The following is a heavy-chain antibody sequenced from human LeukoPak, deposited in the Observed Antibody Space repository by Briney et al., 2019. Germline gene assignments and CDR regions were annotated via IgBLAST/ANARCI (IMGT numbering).Heavy chain of an antibody. D-gene: IGHD3-16*01. CDR2: IYYSGST. CDR1: GGSISSGDYY. J-gene: IGHJ3*02. Sequence: SETLSLTCTVSGGSISSGDYYWSWIRQPPGKGLEWIGYIYYSGSTYYNPSLKSRVTISVDTSKNQFSLKLSSVTAADTAVYYCARPAGPSEEIWFDIWGQGTMVTVSS. V-gene: IGHV4-30-4*01. CDR3: ARPAGPSEEIWFDI.